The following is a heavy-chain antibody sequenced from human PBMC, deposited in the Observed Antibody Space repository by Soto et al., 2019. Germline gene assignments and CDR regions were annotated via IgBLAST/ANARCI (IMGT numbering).Heavy chain of an antibody. V-gene: IGHV4-34*01. CDR1: GGSFSGYY. Sequence: SETLSLTCAVYGGSFSGYYWSWIRQPPGKGPEWIGEINHSGSTNYNPSLKSRVTISVDTSKNQFSLKLSSVTAADTAVYYCARGGPRAVRGVIITGXDVWGQGTTVTVSS. CDR2: INHSGST. J-gene: IGHJ6*02. D-gene: IGHD3-10*01. CDR3: ARGGPRAVRGVIITGXDV.